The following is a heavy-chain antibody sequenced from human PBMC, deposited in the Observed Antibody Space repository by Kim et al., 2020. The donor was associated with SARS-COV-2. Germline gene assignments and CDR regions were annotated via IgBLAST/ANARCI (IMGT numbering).Heavy chain of an antibody. CDR3: ARTAYCGGDCYIYYFDY. V-gene: IGHV3-21*01. J-gene: IGHJ4*02. CDR1: GFTFSSYS. D-gene: IGHD2-21*02. Sequence: GGSLRLSCAASGFTFSSYSMNWVRQAPGKGLEWVSSISSSSSYIYYADSVKGRFTISRDNAKNSLYLQMNSLRAEDTAVYYCARTAYCGGDCYIYYFDYWGQGTLVTVSS. CDR2: ISSSSSYI.